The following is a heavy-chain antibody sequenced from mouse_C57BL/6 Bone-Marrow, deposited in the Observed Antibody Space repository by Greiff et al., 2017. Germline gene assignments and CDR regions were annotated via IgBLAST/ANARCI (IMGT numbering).Heavy chain of an antibody. Sequence: QVQLKQSGAELARPGASVKLSCKASGYTFTSYGISWVKQRPGQGLEWIGEIYPRSGNTYYNEKFKGKATLTADTSSSTAYMELRSLTSEDAAVYVCAICFQDYFDYWGQGTTLTVSS. CDR1: GYTFTSYG. V-gene: IGHV1-81*01. J-gene: IGHJ2*01. CDR3: AICFQDYFDY. CDR2: IYPRSGNT.